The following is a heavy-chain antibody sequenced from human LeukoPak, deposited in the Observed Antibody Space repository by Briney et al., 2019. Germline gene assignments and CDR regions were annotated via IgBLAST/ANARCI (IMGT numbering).Heavy chain of an antibody. CDR2: ISGSGGST. CDR3: AKDTQQWLVRWPDY. Sequence: GGSLRLSCAASGFTFSSYAMSWVRQAPGKGLEWVSAISGSGGSTYYADSVKGRFTISRDNSKNTLYLQMNSLRAEDTAVYYCAKDTQQWLVRWPDYWGQGTLVTVSS. J-gene: IGHJ4*02. CDR1: GFTFSSYA. V-gene: IGHV3-23*01. D-gene: IGHD6-19*01.